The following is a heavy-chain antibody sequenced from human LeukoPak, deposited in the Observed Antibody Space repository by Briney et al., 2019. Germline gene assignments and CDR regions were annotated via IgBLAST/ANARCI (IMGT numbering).Heavy chain of an antibody. J-gene: IGHJ6*02. V-gene: IGHV4-61*02. Sequence: SQTLSLTSTVAGGSISSRSYYWSWIRHPAGKGLEWIGRIYTSGSTNYNPSLKSRVTISVDTSKNQFSLKLSSVTAADTAVYYCARSGIAVAGTPPNYYYYYGMDVWGQGTTVTVSS. CDR1: GGSISSRSYY. D-gene: IGHD6-19*01. CDR2: IYTSGST. CDR3: ARSGIAVAGTPPNYYYYYGMDV.